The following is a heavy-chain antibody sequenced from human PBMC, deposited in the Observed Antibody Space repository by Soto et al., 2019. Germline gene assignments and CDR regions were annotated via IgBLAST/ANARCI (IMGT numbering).Heavy chain of an antibody. J-gene: IGHJ6*02. CDR2: IIPIFGTA. V-gene: IGHV1-69*13. Sequence: SVKVSCKASGGTFSSYAISWVRQAPGQGLEWMGGIIPIFGTANYAQKFQGRVTITADESTSTAYMELSSLRSEDTAVYYCAIGWLMAGAKYYYYYGMDVWGQGTTVTVSS. D-gene: IGHD2-8*01. CDR1: GGTFSSYA. CDR3: AIGWLMAGAKYYYYYGMDV.